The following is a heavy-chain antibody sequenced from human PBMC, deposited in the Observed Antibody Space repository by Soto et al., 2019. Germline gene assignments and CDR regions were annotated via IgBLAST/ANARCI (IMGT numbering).Heavy chain of an antibody. CDR3: ARQSYTSGCYDY. Sequence: LGESLKISCKGSGYSFTNCWIGWVRQMPGKGLEWMGIIYPGDSDTRYSPSFQGQVTISADKSISTAYLQWSSLKASDTAMYYCARQSYTSGCYDYWGQGTLVTVSS. CDR2: IYPGDSDT. CDR1: GYSFTNCW. D-gene: IGHD6-19*01. J-gene: IGHJ4*02. V-gene: IGHV5-51*01.